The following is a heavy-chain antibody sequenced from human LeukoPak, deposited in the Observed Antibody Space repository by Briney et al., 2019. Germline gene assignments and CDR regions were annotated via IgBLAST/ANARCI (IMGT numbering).Heavy chain of an antibody. Sequence: SETLSLTCTVSGGSMSSYYWSWIRQPPGKGLEWIGYIYYSGSTNYNPSLKSRVTISVDTSKNQFSLKLSSVTAADTAVYYCARGQYDFWSGYYLESTYDYWGQGTLVTVSS. J-gene: IGHJ4*02. CDR2: IYYSGST. D-gene: IGHD3-3*01. CDR3: ARGQYDFWSGYYLESTYDY. V-gene: IGHV4-59*01. CDR1: GGSMSSYY.